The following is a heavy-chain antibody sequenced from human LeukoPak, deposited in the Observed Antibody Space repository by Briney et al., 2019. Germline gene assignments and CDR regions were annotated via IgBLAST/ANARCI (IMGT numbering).Heavy chain of an antibody. D-gene: IGHD5-18*01. CDR1: GYTFNDYF. CDR2: INSNSGGT. CDR3: ARDTGCSYGIY. J-gene: IGHJ4*02. Sequence: GASVKVSCKASGYTFNDYFIHWVRQAPGQGLEWMGWINSNSGGTKYPQKFQGRVTMARDTSISIAYMELSSLRSDDTAIYYCARDTGCSYGIYWGQGTLVPVSS. V-gene: IGHV1-2*02.